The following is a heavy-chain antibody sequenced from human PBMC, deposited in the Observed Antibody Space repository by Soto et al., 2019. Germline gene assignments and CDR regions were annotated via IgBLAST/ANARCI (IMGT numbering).Heavy chain of an antibody. CDR3: ARRSVRYCSGGSCYRGSYYYYYGMDV. CDR2: INAGDGDT. Sequence: QVQLVQSGAEVKKPGASVKVSCKTSGYTLTSYAMHWVRQAPGQRLEWMGWINAGDGDTKYSQKFQGRVTITRDTFANTAYMEVSSLRSEDTAIYYCARRSVRYCSGGSCYRGSYYYYYGMDVWGQGTTVTVSS. V-gene: IGHV1-3*01. D-gene: IGHD2-15*01. J-gene: IGHJ6*02. CDR1: GYTLTSYA.